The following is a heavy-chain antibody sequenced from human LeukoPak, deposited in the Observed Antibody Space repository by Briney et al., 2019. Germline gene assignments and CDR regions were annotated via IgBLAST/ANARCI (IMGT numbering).Heavy chain of an antibody. CDR1: GGTFSSYA. CDR3: ARGAGYLHLRAVYFDF. V-gene: IGHV1-69*05. Sequence: SVKVSCKASGGTFSSYAISWVRQAPGQGLEWMGRIIPIFGTANYAQKFQGRVTITTDESTSTAYMELSSLRSEDTAIYYCARGAGYLHLRAVYFDFWGQGTLITVSS. J-gene: IGHJ4*02. CDR2: IIPIFGTA. D-gene: IGHD5-24*01.